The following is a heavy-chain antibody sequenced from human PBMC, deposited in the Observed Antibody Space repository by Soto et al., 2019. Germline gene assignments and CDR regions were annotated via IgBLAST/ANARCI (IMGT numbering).Heavy chain of an antibody. CDR2: ISGSGGST. J-gene: IGHJ3*02. V-gene: IGHV3-23*01. D-gene: IGHD6-19*01. CDR1: GFTFSSYA. Sequence: GGSLRLSCAASGFTFSSYAMSWVRQAPGKGLEWVSAISGSGGSTYYADSVKGRFTISRDNSKNTLYLQMNSLRAEDTAVYYCAKDLSPHLPLLAVAVPDAFDIWGQGTMVTVSS. CDR3: AKDLSPHLPLLAVAVPDAFDI.